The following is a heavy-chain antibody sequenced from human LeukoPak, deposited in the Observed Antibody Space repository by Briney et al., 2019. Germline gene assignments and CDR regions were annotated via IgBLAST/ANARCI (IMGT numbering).Heavy chain of an antibody. CDR1: GFTFSSYS. V-gene: IGHV3-21*01. Sequence: GGSLRLSCAASGFTFSSYSMNWVRQAPGKGLEWASSISSSSSYIYYADSVKGRFTISRDNAKNSLYLQMNSLRAEDTAVYYCARDYYDSSGYLYYFDYWGQGTLVTVSS. D-gene: IGHD3-22*01. CDR2: ISSSSSYI. CDR3: ARDYYDSSGYLYYFDY. J-gene: IGHJ4*02.